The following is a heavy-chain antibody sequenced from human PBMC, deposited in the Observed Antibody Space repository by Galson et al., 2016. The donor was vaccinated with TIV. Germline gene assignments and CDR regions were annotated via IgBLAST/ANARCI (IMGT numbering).Heavy chain of an antibody. CDR3: AKEVQRRLPY. Sequence: SLRLSCAASGFTFSDYWMLWVRHAPGKGLEWVAIINQDGTQRYHLDSVKGRFTISRDNSKNTLYLQMNSLRPEDTAVFYCAKEVQRRLPYWGQGTLVTVSS. CDR2: INQDGTQR. D-gene: IGHD1-1*01. J-gene: IGHJ4*02. CDR1: GFTFSDYW. V-gene: IGHV3-7*01.